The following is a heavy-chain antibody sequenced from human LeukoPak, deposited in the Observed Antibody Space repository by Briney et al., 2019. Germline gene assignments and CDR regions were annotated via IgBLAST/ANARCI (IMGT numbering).Heavy chain of an antibody. CDR1: GGSFSGYY. CDR2: INHSGST. J-gene: IGHJ4*02. V-gene: IGHV4-34*01. Sequence: SETLSLTCAVYGGSFSGYYWSWIRQPPGKGLEWIGEINHSGSTNYNPSLKSRVTISVDTSKNQFSLKLSSVTAADTAVYYCAREDGYNARRANGYWGQGTLVTVSS. CDR3: AREDGYNARRANGY. D-gene: IGHD5-24*01.